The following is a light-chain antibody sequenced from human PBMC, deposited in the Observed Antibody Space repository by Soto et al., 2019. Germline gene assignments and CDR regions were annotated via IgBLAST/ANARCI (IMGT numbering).Light chain of an antibody. Sequence: DIQLTQSQSFLSASVGDRVTITCRASQGISTNLAWYQQKPGKAPKLLIYAASTLQSGVPARFSGSGSGTEFTLTISSLQSEHFAVYYCQQYNNWPLTFGP. CDR3: QQYNNWPLT. V-gene: IGKV1-9*01. CDR2: AAS. J-gene: IGKJ3*01. CDR1: QGISTN.